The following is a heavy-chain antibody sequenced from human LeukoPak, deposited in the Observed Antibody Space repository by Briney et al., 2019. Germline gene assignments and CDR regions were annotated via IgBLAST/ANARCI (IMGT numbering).Heavy chain of an antibody. V-gene: IGHV3-23*01. CDR2: ISGSGGST. CDR1: GFTFSRYW. J-gene: IGHJ4*02. CDR3: AKVARSTLLYYFDY. Sequence: GGSLRLSCAASGFTFSRYWMSWVRQAPGKGLEWVSGISGSGGSTYYADAVKGRFTISRDNSKNTLYLQMNSLRAEDTAVYYCAKVARSTLLYYFDYWGQGTLVTVSS.